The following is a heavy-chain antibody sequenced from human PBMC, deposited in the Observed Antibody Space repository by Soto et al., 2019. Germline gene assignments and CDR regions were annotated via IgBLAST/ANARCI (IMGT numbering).Heavy chain of an antibody. D-gene: IGHD3-10*01. CDR3: ARCLRGVLSPYYYYYYMDV. Sequence: GASVKVSCKASGYTFTSYDINWVRQATGQGLEWMGWMNPNSGNTGYAQKFQGRVTMTRNTSISTAYMELSSLRSEDTAVYYCARCLRGVLSPYYYYYYMDVWGXXXTVTV. CDR2: MNPNSGNT. CDR1: GYTFTSYD. V-gene: IGHV1-8*01. J-gene: IGHJ6*03.